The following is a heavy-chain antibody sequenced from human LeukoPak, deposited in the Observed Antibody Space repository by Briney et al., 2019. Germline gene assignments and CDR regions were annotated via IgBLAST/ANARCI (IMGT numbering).Heavy chain of an antibody. D-gene: IGHD6-19*01. CDR1: GXXFSGYY. V-gene: IGHV4-34*01. J-gene: IGHJ4*02. CDR3: ARVAVAAPFFDY. Sequence: YGXXFSGYYWXWVRQPPGKGXEWIGEINHSGSTNYNPSLKRRVTISVDTSKNQFSLKLSSVTAADTAVYYCARVAVAAPFFDYWGQGTLVTVSS. CDR2: INHSGST.